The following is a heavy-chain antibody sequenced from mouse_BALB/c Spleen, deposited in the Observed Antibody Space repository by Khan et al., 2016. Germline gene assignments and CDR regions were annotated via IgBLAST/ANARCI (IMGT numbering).Heavy chain of an antibody. CDR3: ARLDDYRYYFDC. V-gene: IGHV1-87*01. Sequence: VQLQESGAELARPGASVKLSCKASGYTFTSYWMQWVKQRPGQGLEWIGAIYPGDGDTRYTQRFKGKATLTADKSSTTAYMQLSSLASEDSAVYYCARLDDYRYYFDCWGQGTTLTVSS. CDR2: IYPGDGDT. D-gene: IGHD2-14*01. CDR1: GYTFTSYW. J-gene: IGHJ2*01.